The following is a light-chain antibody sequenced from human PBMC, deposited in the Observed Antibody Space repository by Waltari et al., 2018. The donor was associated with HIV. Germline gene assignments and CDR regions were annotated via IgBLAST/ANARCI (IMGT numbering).Light chain of an antibody. J-gene: IGLJ3*02. V-gene: IGLV1-44*01. CDR2: HNS. Sequence: QSVLTQPPSASGTAGQRVTISCSGTSSNIGSNTVNWYQQLPGTAPKLLIYHNSQRPSGGPDRFSGSKSGTSASLAISGLQSEDEADYYCAAWDDSVNGLVFGGGTKLTV. CDR3: AAWDDSVNGLV. CDR1: SSNIGSNT.